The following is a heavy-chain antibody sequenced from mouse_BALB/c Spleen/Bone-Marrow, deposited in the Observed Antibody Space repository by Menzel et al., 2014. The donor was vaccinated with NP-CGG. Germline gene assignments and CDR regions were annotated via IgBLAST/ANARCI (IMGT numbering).Heavy chain of an antibody. D-gene: IGHD2-14*01. CDR2: IDPSYGGI. Sequence: EVQLQQSGPKLEKPGASVKISCKASGYSFTGYNMNWVKQNNGKSLEWIGNIDPSYGGISYNQKFKGKATLTVDKSSNTAYMQLESLTSEDSAVYYCAISIEYRPLDYWGQGTLVTVSA. V-gene: IGHV1-39*01. CDR1: GYSFTGYN. J-gene: IGHJ3*01. CDR3: AISIEYRPLDY.